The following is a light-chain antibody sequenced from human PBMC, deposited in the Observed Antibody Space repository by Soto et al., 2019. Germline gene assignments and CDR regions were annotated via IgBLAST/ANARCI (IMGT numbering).Light chain of an antibody. CDR1: QSIDRW. Sequence: DIQMTHSPSTLSASVGDRVTITCRASQSIDRWLAWYQQRPGRAPKLLIYDVANLETGVPSRFSGSGSETEFTLTISSLQPDDFALYYCQQYNSYPLTFGGGTKVEIK. CDR2: DVA. V-gene: IGKV1-5*01. J-gene: IGKJ4*01. CDR3: QQYNSYPLT.